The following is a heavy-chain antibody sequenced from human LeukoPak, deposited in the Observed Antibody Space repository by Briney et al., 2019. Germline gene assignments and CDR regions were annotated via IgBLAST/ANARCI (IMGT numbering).Heavy chain of an antibody. J-gene: IGHJ5*02. V-gene: IGHV4-61*01. Sequence: PSETLSLTCTVSGASVSSASYWSWIRQPPGKGVEWIAHIYNGVNTNYNPSLKSRVSISVDTSKNQFSLRLNSVTAADTAVYYCARSRPFNSGAFDPWVQGSLVTVSS. CDR1: GASVSSASY. CDR2: IYNGVNT. CDR3: ARSRPFNSGAFDP. D-gene: IGHD1-26*01.